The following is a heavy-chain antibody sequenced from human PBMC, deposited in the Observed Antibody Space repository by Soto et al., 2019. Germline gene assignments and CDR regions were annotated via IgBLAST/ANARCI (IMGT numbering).Heavy chain of an antibody. Sequence: QVQLVESGGGVVQPGRSLRLSCVASGFNFSSYGMYWVRQAPGKGLEWVAVISYDGSNKYYADSVKGRFTISRDNSKNTLYLQMNSLRADDTAVYYCAKETYDFQERWFDPWGQGTLVTVSS. V-gene: IGHV3-30*18. D-gene: IGHD3-3*01. CDR1: GFNFSSYG. CDR2: ISYDGSNK. CDR3: AKETYDFQERWFDP. J-gene: IGHJ5*02.